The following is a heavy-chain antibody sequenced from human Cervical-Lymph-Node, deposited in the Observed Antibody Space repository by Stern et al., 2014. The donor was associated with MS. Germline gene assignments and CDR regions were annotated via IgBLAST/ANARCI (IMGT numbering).Heavy chain of an antibody. CDR1: GGSISSGGYY. Sequence: QVQLQESGPGLVKPSQTLSLTCTVSGGSISSGGYYWSWIRQHPGKGLEWIGYIYYSGSTYYNPSLKSRVTISVDTSKNQFSLKLSSVTAADTAVYYCARGVDVLLWFGIDYWGQGTLVTVSS. V-gene: IGHV4-31*03. CDR2: IYYSGST. D-gene: IGHD3-10*01. J-gene: IGHJ4*02. CDR3: ARGVDVLLWFGIDY.